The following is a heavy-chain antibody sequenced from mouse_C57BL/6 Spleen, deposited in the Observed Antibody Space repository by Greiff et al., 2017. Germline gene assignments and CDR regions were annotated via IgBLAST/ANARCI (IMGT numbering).Heavy chain of an antibody. Sequence: EVQGVESGGGLVQPGGSLSLSCAASGFTFTDYYMSWVRQPPGKALEWLGFIRNKANGYTTEYSASVKGRFTISRDNSQSILYLQMNALRAEDSATYYCARSYYYGSSYWYFDVWGTGTTVTVSS. D-gene: IGHD1-1*01. J-gene: IGHJ1*03. CDR3: ARSYYYGSSYWYFDV. CDR2: IRNKANGYTT. CDR1: GFTFTDYY. V-gene: IGHV7-3*01.